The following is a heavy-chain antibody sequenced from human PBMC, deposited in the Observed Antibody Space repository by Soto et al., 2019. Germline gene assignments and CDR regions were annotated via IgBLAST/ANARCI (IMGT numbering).Heavy chain of an antibody. D-gene: IGHD3-22*01. CDR1: GFTFSIYA. V-gene: IGHV3-23*01. CDR3: AKDGNYYDSSGYYYVAPYFDY. Sequence: GGSLRLSCAASGFTFSIYAMSWVRQAPGKGLEWVSAISGSGGSTYYADSVKGRFTISRDNSKNTLYLQMNSLRAEDTAVYYCAKDGNYYDSSGYYYVAPYFDYWGQGTLVTVSS. J-gene: IGHJ4*02. CDR2: ISGSGGST.